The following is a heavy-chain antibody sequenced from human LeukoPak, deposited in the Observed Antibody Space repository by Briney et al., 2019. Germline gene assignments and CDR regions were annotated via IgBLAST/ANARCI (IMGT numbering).Heavy chain of an antibody. D-gene: IGHD6-13*01. CDR3: ARTTFDSSSWLFLDY. Sequence: SETLSLTCTVSGYSISSGYYWGWIRQPPGKGLEWIGSIYHSGSTYYNPSLKSRVTISVDTSKNQFSLKLSSVTAADTAVYYCARTTFDSSSWLFLDYWGQGTLVTVSS. J-gene: IGHJ4*02. CDR1: GYSISSGYY. CDR2: IYHSGST. V-gene: IGHV4-38-2*02.